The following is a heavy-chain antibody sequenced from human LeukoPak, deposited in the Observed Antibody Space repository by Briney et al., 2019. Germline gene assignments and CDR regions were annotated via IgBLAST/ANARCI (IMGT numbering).Heavy chain of an antibody. V-gene: IGHV1-2*02. D-gene: IGHD5-24*01. CDR2: INPNSGGT. J-gene: IGHJ4*02. CDR3: ARAMKRWLLVFDY. CDR1: GYTFTGYY. Sequence: ASVKVSCKASGYTFTGYYMHWVRQAPGQGLEWMGWINPNSGGTNYAQKFQGRVTMTRDTSISTAYMELSRLRSDDTAVYYCARAMKRWLLVFDYWGQGTLVTVSS.